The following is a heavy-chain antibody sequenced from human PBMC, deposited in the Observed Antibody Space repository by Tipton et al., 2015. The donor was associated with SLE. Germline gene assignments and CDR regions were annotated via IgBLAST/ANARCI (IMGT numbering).Heavy chain of an antibody. CDR1: GYSISSGYY. Sequence: TLSLTCTVSGYSISSGYYWGWIRQPPGKGLEWIGSIYHSGSTYYNPSLKSRVTISVDTSKNQFSLTRSSVTAADTAVYYCAREGIVVVPAAIRAFDIWGQGTMVTVSS. D-gene: IGHD2-2*01. V-gene: IGHV4-38-2*02. J-gene: IGHJ3*02. CDR3: AREGIVVVPAAIRAFDI. CDR2: IYHSGST.